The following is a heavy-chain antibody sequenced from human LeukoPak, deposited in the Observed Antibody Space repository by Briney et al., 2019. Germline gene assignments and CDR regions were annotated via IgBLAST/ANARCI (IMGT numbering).Heavy chain of an antibody. D-gene: IGHD5-12*01. CDR2: IYTSGRT. V-gene: IGHV4-4*07. CDR1: GGSISYYY. Sequence: PSETLSLTCTVSGGSISYYYWNWIRQPAGKGLEWIGRIYTSGRTYYNPSLKSRVSMSVDTSKNQFSLKLSSVTAADTAVYYCARRSVATTDYWGQGTLVTVSS. J-gene: IGHJ4*02. CDR3: ARRSVATTDY.